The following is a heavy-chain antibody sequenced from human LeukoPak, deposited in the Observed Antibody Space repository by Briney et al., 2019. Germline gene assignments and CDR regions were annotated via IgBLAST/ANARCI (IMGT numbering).Heavy chain of an antibody. D-gene: IGHD3-22*01. CDR1: GLTFSNYW. V-gene: IGHV3-74*01. J-gene: IGHJ5*02. CDR2: INSDGINT. CDR3: ARDLGQYYDTSDNWFDP. Sequence: GRSLRLSCAASGLTFSNYWMHWVRQAPGKGLVWVSRINSDGINTSYADSVKGRFTISRDNAKNTLNLQMNSLRAEDTAVYYCARDLGQYYDTSDNWFDPWGQGTLVTVSS.